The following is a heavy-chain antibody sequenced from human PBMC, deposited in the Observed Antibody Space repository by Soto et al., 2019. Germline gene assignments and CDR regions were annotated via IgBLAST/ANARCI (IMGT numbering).Heavy chain of an antibody. Sequence: GGSLRLSCAASGFTFSSYGMHWVRQAPGKGLEWVAVILYDGSKKYYADSVKGRFTISRDNSKNTLYLQMSSLRAEDTALYYCVKDGSSGWPYFDDMDVWGQGTTGTVSS. CDR1: GFTFSSYG. J-gene: IGHJ6*02. CDR3: VKDGSSGWPYFDDMDV. CDR2: ILYDGSKK. V-gene: IGHV3-30*18. D-gene: IGHD6-19*01.